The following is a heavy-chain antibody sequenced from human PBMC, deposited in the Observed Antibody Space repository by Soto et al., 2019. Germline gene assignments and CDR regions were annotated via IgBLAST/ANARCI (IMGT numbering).Heavy chain of an antibody. CDR2: INSDGSST. CDR1: GFTFSSYW. V-gene: IGHV3-74*01. D-gene: IGHD2-15*01. J-gene: IGHJ4*02. Sequence: EVQLVESGGGLVQPGGSLRLSCAASGFTFSSYWMHWVRQAPGKGLVWVSRINSDGSSTSYADSVKGRVTISRDNAKNKSYLQMNGLRAEDTAVYYCVRTSLVVAAATRADYWGQGTLVTVSS. CDR3: VRTSLVVAAATRADY.